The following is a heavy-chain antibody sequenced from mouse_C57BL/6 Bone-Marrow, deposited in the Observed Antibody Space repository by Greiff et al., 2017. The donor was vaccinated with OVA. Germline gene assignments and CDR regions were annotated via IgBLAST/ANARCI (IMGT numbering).Heavy chain of an antibody. Sequence: EVQGVESGGGLVKPGGSLKLSCAASGFTFSDYGMHWVRQAPEKGLEWVAYISSGSSTIYYADTVKGRFTISRDNAKNNLFLQMTSLRSEDTAMYYCARGIDSNLYYYAMDYWGQGTSVTVSS. CDR1: GFTFSDYG. D-gene: IGHD2-5*01. V-gene: IGHV5-17*01. CDR3: ARGIDSNLYYYAMDY. J-gene: IGHJ4*01. CDR2: ISSGSSTI.